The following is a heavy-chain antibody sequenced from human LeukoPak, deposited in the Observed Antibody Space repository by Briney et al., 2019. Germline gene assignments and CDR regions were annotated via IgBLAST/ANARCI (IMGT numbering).Heavy chain of an antibody. CDR1: GYSISSGYF. CDR3: ARQYIDILTGYHRGELYWYFDL. J-gene: IGHJ2*01. V-gene: IGHV4-38-2*02. CDR2: IYNSGST. D-gene: IGHD3-9*01. Sequence: PSETLSLTCTVSGYSISSGYFWGWIRQPPGKGLEWIGTIYNSGSTYYNASLESRVTISVDTSKNQFSLKLNSVTAADTAVYYCARQYIDILTGYHRGELYWYFDLWGRGTLVTVSS.